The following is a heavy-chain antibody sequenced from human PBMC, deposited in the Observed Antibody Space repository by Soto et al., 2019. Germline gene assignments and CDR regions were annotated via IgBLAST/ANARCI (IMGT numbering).Heavy chain of an antibody. D-gene: IGHD2-15*01. Sequence: QVQLVESGGGVVQPGRSLRLSCAASGFTFSSYGMHWVRQAPGKGLEWVAVIWYDGSNKYYADSVKGRFTISRDNSKNTLYLQMNSLRAEDTTVYYCARSAWHAHIRGGPGYWGQGTLVTVSS. CDR1: GFTFSSYG. J-gene: IGHJ4*02. V-gene: IGHV3-33*01. CDR3: ARSAWHAHIRGGPGY. CDR2: IWYDGSNK.